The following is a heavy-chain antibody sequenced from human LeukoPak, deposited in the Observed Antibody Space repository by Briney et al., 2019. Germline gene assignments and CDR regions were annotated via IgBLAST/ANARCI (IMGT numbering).Heavy chain of an antibody. J-gene: IGHJ6*03. Sequence: SETLSLTCTVSGGSISSYYWSWIRQPAGKGLEWIGRIYTSGSTNYNPSLKSRVTISVDTSKNQFSLNLSSVTAADTAVYYCARDSVGYSNYEYMDVWGKGTTVTVSS. CDR2: IYTSGST. V-gene: IGHV4-4*07. D-gene: IGHD4-11*01. CDR1: GGSISSYY. CDR3: ARDSVGYSNYEYMDV.